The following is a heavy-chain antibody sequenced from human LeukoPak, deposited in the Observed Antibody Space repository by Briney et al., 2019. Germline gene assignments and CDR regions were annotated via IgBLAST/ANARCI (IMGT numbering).Heavy chain of an antibody. V-gene: IGHV4-34*01. J-gene: IGHJ6*03. CDR1: GRSFSGYY. CDR3: ARGREQQLFYYYYYMDV. CDR2: INHSGST. Sequence: PSETLSLTCAVYGRSFSGYYCSWSRQPPGKGLEWIGEINHSGSTNYNPSLKSRVTISLDTSKNQFSLNLSSVTAADTAVYYCARGREQQLFYYYYYMDVWGKGTTVTVSS. D-gene: IGHD1/OR15-1a*01.